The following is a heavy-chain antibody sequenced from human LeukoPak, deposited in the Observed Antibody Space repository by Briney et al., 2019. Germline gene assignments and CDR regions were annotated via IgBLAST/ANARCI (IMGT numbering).Heavy chain of an antibody. CDR1: GYTFTSYG. CDR3: ARGEDYYYYMDV. Sequence: ASVKVSCKASGYTFTSYGISWVRQAPGQGLEWMGIINPSGGSTSYAQKFQGRVTITRNTSISTAYMELSSLRSEDTAVYYCARGEDYYYYMDVWGKGTTVTVSS. V-gene: IGHV1-8*03. CDR2: INPSGGST. J-gene: IGHJ6*03.